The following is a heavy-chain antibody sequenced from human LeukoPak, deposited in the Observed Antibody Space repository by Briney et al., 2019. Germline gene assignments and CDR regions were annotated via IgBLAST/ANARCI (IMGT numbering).Heavy chain of an antibody. CDR2: IYPGDSDT. D-gene: IGHD3-10*01. CDR3: ARHHGSGTTQNGMDV. Sequence: GESLKISCKGSGYSFTSYWIGWVRQMPGKGLEWMGIIYPGDSDTRYSPSFQGQVTISADKSISTVYLQWSSLKASDTAMYYCARHHGSGTTQNGMDVWGQGTTVTVSS. V-gene: IGHV5-51*01. CDR1: GYSFTSYW. J-gene: IGHJ6*02.